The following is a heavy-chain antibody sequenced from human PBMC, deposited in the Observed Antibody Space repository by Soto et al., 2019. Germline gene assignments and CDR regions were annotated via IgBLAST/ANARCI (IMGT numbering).Heavy chain of an antibody. J-gene: IGHJ6*02. CDR3: AKVHTAIVGATTGYFYFGMDA. CDR1: AFTFRNFV. CDR2: ISPTGGRT. Sequence: EVQLLESGGALVQPGGSLRLSCAASAFTFRNFVMSWVRQAPGKGLEWVSAISPTGGRTYSADSVKGRFTISRDNSQNILYLQMNSLRAEDTAIYYCAKVHTAIVGATTGYFYFGMDAWGQGTTVTVSS. D-gene: IGHD1-26*01. V-gene: IGHV3-23*01.